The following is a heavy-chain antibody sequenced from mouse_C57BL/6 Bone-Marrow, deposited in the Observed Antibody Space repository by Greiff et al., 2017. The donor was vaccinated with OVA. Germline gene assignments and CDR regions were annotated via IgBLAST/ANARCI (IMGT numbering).Heavy chain of an antibody. CDR3: ATVVAYYLDY. CDR2: IDPSDSET. Sequence: QVQLQQPGAELVRPGSSVKLSCKASGYTFTSYWMHWVKQRPIQGLEWIGNIDPSDSETHYNQKFKDKATLTVDKSSSTAYMQLSSLTSEDSAVYYCATVVAYYLDYWGQGTTLTVSS. CDR1: GYTFTSYW. D-gene: IGHD1-1*01. J-gene: IGHJ2*01. V-gene: IGHV1-52*01.